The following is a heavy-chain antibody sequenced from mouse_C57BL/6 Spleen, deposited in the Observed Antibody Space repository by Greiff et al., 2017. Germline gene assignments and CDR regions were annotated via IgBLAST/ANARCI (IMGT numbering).Heavy chain of an antibody. Sequence: VQLKESGGGLVKPGGSLKLSCAASGFTFSSYAMSWVRQTPEKRLEWVATISDGGSYTYYPDNVKGRFTISRDNAKNNLYLQMSHLKSEDTAMYYGARENLYCDYGGDYFDDWGQGTTLTVSS. J-gene: IGHJ2*01. CDR3: ARENLYCDYGGDYFDD. D-gene: IGHD2-4*01. CDR1: GFTFSSYA. V-gene: IGHV5-4*01. CDR2: ISDGGSYT.